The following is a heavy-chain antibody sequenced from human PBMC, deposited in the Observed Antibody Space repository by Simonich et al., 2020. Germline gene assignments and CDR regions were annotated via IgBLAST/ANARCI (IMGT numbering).Heavy chain of an antibody. Sequence: QVQLQQWGAGLLKPSETLSLTCAVYGGSFSGYYWGWIRQPPGKGLEWIGEINHSGSTNYNPSLKRRVTISVDTSKNQFSLKLSSVTAADTAVYYCASPSGSYAGGHAFDIWGQGTMVTVSS. J-gene: IGHJ3*02. CDR2: INHSGST. V-gene: IGHV4-34*01. D-gene: IGHD1-26*01. CDR3: ASPSGSYAGGHAFDI. CDR1: GGSFSGYY.